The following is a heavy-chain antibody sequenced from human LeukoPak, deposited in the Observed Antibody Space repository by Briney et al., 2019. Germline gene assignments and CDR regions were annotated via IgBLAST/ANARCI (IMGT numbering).Heavy chain of an antibody. Sequence: GGSLRLSCAASGFTFSSHGMSWVRQAQGEGLEWVAVISDSGSSTYYADSVKGRFTISRDNAKNSLYLQMNSLRAEDTAVYYCAELGITMIGGVWGKGTTVTISS. V-gene: IGHV3-23*01. D-gene: IGHD3-10*02. CDR2: ISDSGSST. CDR3: AELGITMIGGV. J-gene: IGHJ6*04. CDR1: GFTFSSHG.